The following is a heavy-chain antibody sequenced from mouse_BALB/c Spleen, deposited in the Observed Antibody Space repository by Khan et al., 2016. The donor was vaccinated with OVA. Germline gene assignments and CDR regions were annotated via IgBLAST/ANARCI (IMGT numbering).Heavy chain of an antibody. CDR2: IWGDGST. CDR1: GFSLTNYG. CDR3: ARDRDGNYEFAY. D-gene: IGHD2-1*01. J-gene: IGHJ3*01. Sequence: QVQLKESGPGLVAPSQSLSITCTVSGFSLTNYGVNWVRQPPGKGLEWLGMIWGDGSTDYNSALKSRLSISKDNYKSQVFLKMNSLQTDDTARYYCARDRDGNYEFAYWGQGTLVTVSA. V-gene: IGHV2-6-7*01.